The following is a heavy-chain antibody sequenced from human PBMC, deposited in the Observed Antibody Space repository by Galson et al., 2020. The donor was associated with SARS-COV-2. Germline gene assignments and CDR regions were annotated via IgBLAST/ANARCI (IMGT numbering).Heavy chain of an antibody. CDR2: IYYSGNT. J-gene: IGHJ4*02. CDR3: ARDGPVGDPFDY. D-gene: IGHD1-26*01. V-gene: IGHV4-31*03. Sequence: SETLYLTCNVSGGSITSGAFSWSWIRQHPEKGLEWIGYIYYSGNTYYNPSLKSRVTISIDTSKSQFSLRLSSVTAADTAVYYCARDGPVGDPFDYWGQGILVTVSS. CDR1: GGSITSGAFS.